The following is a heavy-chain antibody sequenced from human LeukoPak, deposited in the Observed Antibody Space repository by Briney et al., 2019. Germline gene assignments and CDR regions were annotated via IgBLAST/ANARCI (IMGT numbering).Heavy chain of an antibody. V-gene: IGHV3-7*01. J-gene: IGHJ3*02. CDR2: IKQDGSEK. CDR1: EFTFPMYW. Sequence: PGGSLRLSCAASEFTFPMYWMTWVRQAPGKGLEWVADIKQDGSEKYYVDSVKGRFTISRQNAKNSLFLQMNSLRAEDTAVYYCARYRSGGSQDDAFDIWGQGTMVTVSS. CDR3: ARYRSGGSQDDAFDI. D-gene: IGHD2-15*01.